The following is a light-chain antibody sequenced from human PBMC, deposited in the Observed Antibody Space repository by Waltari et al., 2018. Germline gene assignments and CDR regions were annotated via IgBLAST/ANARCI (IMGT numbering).Light chain of an antibody. V-gene: IGLV1-40*01. CDR2: GNI. J-gene: IGLJ1*01. Sequence: QSVLTQPLPVPGDPGQRVIIPRTGSWSKHGEGFDVHWYQQIPGGAPKLLIYGNINRPSGVPDRFSGSKSGTSASLAITGLQAEDEADYYCQSYDSRLSGYVFGTATTVTVL. CDR1: WSKHGEGFD. CDR3: QSYDSRLSGYV.